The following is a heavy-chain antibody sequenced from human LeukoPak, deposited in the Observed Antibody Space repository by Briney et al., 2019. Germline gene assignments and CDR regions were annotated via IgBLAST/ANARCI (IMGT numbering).Heavy chain of an antibody. CDR3: ARETINWGSYYFDY. CDR1: GYSISSGYY. Sequence: SETLSLTCTVSGYSISSGYYWGWIRPPPGKGLEWIGSIYHSGSTYYNPSLKSRVTISVDTSKNQFSLKLSSVTAADTAVYYCARETINWGSYYFDYWGQGTLVTVPS. D-gene: IGHD7-27*01. J-gene: IGHJ4*02. V-gene: IGHV4-38-2*02. CDR2: IYHSGST.